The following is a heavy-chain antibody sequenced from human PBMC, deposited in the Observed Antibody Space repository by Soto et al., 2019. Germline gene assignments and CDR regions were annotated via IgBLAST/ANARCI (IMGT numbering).Heavy chain of an antibody. V-gene: IGHV1-18*01. CDR3: ARGRYGDY. Sequence: QVHLVQSGAEVKKPGASVKVSCKSSGYTFTSYGITWVRQAPGQGLEWMGWISAHNGNTDYAQKLQGRVIVTRDTSSITAYVELRSLISDDTAVYYCARGRYGDYWGQGALVTVSS. D-gene: IGHD1-1*01. CDR1: GYTFTSYG. CDR2: ISAHNGNT. J-gene: IGHJ4*02.